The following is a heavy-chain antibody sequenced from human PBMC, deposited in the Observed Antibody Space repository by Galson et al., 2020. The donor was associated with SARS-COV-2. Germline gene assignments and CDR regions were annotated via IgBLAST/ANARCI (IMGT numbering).Heavy chain of an antibody. V-gene: IGHV4-31*03. D-gene: IGHD3-16*02. CDR3: ARDRKSMITFGGVIVDAFDL. Sequence: SETLSLTCTVSGGSISSGGYYWSWIRQLPGKGLEWIGYTYYSGSTYSNPSLKSRVTISIDTSENQFSLKLSSVTAADTAVYYCARDRKSMITFGGVIVDAFDLWGQGTLVTVSP. CDR1: GGSISSGGYY. CDR2: TYYSGST. J-gene: IGHJ3*01.